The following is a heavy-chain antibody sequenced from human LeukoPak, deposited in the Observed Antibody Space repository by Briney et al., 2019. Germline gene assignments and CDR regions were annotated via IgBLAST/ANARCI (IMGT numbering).Heavy chain of an antibody. J-gene: IGHJ3*02. CDR3: ATDLRGSSAFDI. D-gene: IGHD3-10*01. Sequence: SVKVSCKASGGTFSSYAISWVRQAPGQGLEWMGGIIPIFGTANYAQKFQGRVTITADESTSTAYMELSSLRSEDTAVYYRATDLRGSSAFDIWGQGTMVTVSS. V-gene: IGHV1-69*13. CDR1: GGTFSSYA. CDR2: IIPIFGTA.